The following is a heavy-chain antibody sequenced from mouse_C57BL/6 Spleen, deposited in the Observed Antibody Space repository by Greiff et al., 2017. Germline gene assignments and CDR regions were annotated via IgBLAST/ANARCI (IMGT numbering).Heavy chain of an antibody. D-gene: IGHD2-4*01. Sequence: EVKLVESGGGLVQSGRSLRLSCATSGFTFSDFYMEWVRQAPGKGLEWIAASRNKANDYTTEYSASVKGRFIVSRDTSQSILYLQMNALRAEDTAIYYCARDDYDSPFAYWGQGTLVTVSA. CDR3: ARDDYDSPFAY. J-gene: IGHJ3*01. CDR2: SRNKANDYTT. V-gene: IGHV7-1*01. CDR1: GFTFSDFY.